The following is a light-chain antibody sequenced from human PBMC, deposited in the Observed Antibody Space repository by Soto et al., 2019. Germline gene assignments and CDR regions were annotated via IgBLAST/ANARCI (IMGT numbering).Light chain of an antibody. J-gene: IGLJ3*02. Sequence: QSVLMQPPSVSGAPGQRVTISCTGNNSNLGAGYDVHWYQQLPGAAPKLVIFGNRNRPSGVPERFSGSKSGTSASLAITGLQAEDEAGYYCQAYDYSLTAFVFGGGTQLTVL. CDR3: QAYDYSLTAFV. V-gene: IGLV1-40*01. CDR2: GNR. CDR1: NSNLGAGYD.